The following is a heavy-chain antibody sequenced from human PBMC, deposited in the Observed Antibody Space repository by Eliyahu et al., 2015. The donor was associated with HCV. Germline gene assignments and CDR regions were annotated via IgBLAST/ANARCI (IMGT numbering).Heavy chain of an antibody. J-gene: IGHJ4*02. V-gene: IGHV4-30-4*01. CDR3: ARIYCSAGFCSPDY. Sequence: LEWIGYIYYSGNTYYNPSLKSRITISVDTSKNQFSLNLNSVTAADTAVYYCARIYCSAGFCSPDYWGQGTLVTVSS. D-gene: IGHD2-15*01. CDR2: IYYSGNT.